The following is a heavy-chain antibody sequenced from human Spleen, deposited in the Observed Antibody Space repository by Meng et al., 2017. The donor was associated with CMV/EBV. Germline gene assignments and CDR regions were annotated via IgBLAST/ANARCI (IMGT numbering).Heavy chain of an antibody. CDR3: ARDIEYCGSTSCFEDCFDP. V-gene: IGHV1-18*01. D-gene: IGHD2-2*01. CDR2: ISADNGDT. Sequence: FTNCGMSWVRQAPGQGLEWLGWISADNGDTNYARKLQGRVTMTPDTSTSTAYMELRSLRSDDTAVYYCARDIEYCGSTSCFEDCFDPWGQGTLVTVSS. CDR1: FTNCG. J-gene: IGHJ5*02.